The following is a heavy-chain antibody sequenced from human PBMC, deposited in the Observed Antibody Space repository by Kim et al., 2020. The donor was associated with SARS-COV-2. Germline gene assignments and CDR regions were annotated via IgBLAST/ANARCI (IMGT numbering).Heavy chain of an antibody. CDR2: FDPEDGET. CDR1: GYTLTELS. J-gene: IGHJ4*02. CDR3: ATPLGVVTAIQWYYFDY. Sequence: ASVKVSCKVSGYTLTELSMHWVRQAPGKGLEWMGGFDPEDGETIYAQKFQGRVTMTEDTSTDTAYMELSSLRSEDTAVYYCATPLGVVTAIQWYYFDYWGQGTLVTVSS. D-gene: IGHD2-21*02. V-gene: IGHV1-24*01.